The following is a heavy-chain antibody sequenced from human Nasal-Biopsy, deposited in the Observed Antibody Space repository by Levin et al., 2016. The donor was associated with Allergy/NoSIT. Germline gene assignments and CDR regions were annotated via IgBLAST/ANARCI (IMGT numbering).Heavy chain of an antibody. J-gene: IGHJ6*02. Sequence: GESLKISCVASGFTFRNYAMNWARLSPGKGLEWVSGITGGGGYITYYAESVRGRFTVSRDDSRNTLYLQMNSLRAEDTALYYCANAGFSSGRGMAVWGQGTTVTVSS. CDR1: GFTFRNYA. CDR2: ITGGGGYIT. CDR3: ANAGFSSGRGMAV. D-gene: IGHD5-18*01. V-gene: IGHV3-23*01.